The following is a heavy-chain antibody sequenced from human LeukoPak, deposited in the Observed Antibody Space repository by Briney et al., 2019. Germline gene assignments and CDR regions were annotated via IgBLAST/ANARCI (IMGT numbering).Heavy chain of an antibody. V-gene: IGHV1-69*01. CDR1: GVTFSSYA. Sequence: SSLKVSCKASGVTFSSYAISWVRQAPGQGLEWMGGIIPIFGTANYAHHCQGRVTITADESTSTAYMDLSSLRSEGRALYYCAESISIFGVVIDSWFDPWGQGTLVTVSS. CDR2: IIPIFGTA. CDR3: AESISIFGVVIDSWFDP. J-gene: IGHJ5*02. D-gene: IGHD3-3*01.